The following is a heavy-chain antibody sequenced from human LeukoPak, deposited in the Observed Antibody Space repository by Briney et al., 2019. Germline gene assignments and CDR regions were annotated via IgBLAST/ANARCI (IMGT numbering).Heavy chain of an antibody. V-gene: IGHV4-39*01. J-gene: IGHJ4*02. D-gene: IGHD3-22*01. Sequence: SETLSLTCTVSGGSISNSGYYWGWMRQPPGKQQEWIGNIYYSGITYYNASLKSRVTISVDTSKNQFSLKLSSVTAADTAVYYCAKTYYYDPFDFWGQGTLVTVSS. CDR2: IYYSGIT. CDR3: AKTYYYDPFDF. CDR1: GGSISNSGYY.